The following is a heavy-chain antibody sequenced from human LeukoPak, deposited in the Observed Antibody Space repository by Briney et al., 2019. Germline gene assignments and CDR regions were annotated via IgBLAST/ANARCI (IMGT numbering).Heavy chain of an antibody. D-gene: IGHD6-13*01. V-gene: IGHV3-7*04. Sequence: PGGSLRLSCAASGFTFSSYWMSWVRQAPGKGLEWVANIKQDGREKLYADSVKGRFTISRDNANNSLYLQMNSLRAEDTAVYYCAREGIGDYFDYWGQGTLVTVSS. CDR3: AREGIGDYFDY. CDR1: GFTFSSYW. J-gene: IGHJ4*02. CDR2: IKQDGREK.